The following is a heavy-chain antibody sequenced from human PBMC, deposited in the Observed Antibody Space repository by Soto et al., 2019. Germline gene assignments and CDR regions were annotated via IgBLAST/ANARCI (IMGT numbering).Heavy chain of an antibody. CDR1: GYTFTSYA. CDR2: INAGNGNT. CDR3: ARDRYSSGWYLTPIFDY. Sequence: GASVKVSCKASGYTFTSYAMHWVRQAPGQRLEWMGWINAGNGNTKYSQKFQGRVTITRDTSASTAYMELSSLRSEDTAVYYCARDRYSSGWYLTPIFDYWGQGTLVTVSS. V-gene: IGHV1-3*01. J-gene: IGHJ4*02. D-gene: IGHD6-19*01.